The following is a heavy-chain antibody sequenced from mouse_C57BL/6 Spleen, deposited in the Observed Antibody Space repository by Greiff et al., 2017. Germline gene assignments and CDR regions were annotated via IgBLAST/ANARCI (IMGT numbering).Heavy chain of an antibody. CDR3: ARRDDGYHGDAMDY. V-gene: IGHV5-17*01. CDR1: GFTFSDYG. CDR2: ISSGSSTI. Sequence: EVKVVESGGGLVKPGGSLKLSCAASGFTFSDYGMHWVRQAPEKGLEWVAYISSGSSTIYYADTVKGRFTISRDNAKNTLFLQMTSLRSEDTAMYYCARRDDGYHGDAMDYWGQGTSVTVSS. D-gene: IGHD2-3*01. J-gene: IGHJ4*01.